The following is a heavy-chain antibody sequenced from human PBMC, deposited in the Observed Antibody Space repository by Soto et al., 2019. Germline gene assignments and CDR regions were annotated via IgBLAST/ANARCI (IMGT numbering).Heavy chain of an antibody. J-gene: IGHJ4*02. CDR3: AHRAYFDSGKQFDY. CDR2: IYWADEK. V-gene: IGHV2-5*02. Sequence: QITLKESGPTLVKPTQTLTLTCTFSGFSLSTSGVGVGWIRQPPGKALEWLAIIYWADEKRYSPSLKTRLTVTKDTSKNQVVLTMTNVDPVDTATYYCAHRAYFDSGKQFDYWGQGTLVSVSS. CDR1: GFSLSTSGVG. D-gene: IGHD3-10*01.